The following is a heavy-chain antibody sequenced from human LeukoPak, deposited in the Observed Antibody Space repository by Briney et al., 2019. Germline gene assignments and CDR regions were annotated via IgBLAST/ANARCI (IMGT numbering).Heavy chain of an antibody. J-gene: IGHJ4*02. V-gene: IGHV1-69*04. D-gene: IGHD3-22*01. CDR3: AREDSSGYYSDY. CDR1: GGTFSSDT. CDR2: IIPILGIA. Sequence: ASVKFSCKASGGTFSSDTISWVRQAPGQGLEWMGRIIPILGIANYAQKFQGRVTITADKSTSTAYMELSSLRSEDTAVYYCAREDSSGYYSDYWGQGTPVTVSS.